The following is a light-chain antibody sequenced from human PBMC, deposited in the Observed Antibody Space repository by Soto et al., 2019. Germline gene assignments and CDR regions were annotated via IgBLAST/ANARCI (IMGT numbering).Light chain of an antibody. CDR3: QQYHDWPLT. CDR1: QSVSGH. Sequence: TRSPASLSVSPGDSATLSCRASQSVSGHLAWYQQNPGQAPRLLIYDASTRATGIPARFSGSGSSTEFTLTISSLQSEDFAVYYCQQYHDWPLTFGGGTKVDI. J-gene: IGKJ4*01. CDR2: DAS. V-gene: IGKV3-15*01.